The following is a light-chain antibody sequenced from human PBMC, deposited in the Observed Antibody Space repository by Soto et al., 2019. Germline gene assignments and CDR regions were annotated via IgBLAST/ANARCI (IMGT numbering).Light chain of an antibody. CDR2: DTP. CDR1: TGAVTSGHY. V-gene: IGLV7-46*01. J-gene: IGLJ2*01. Sequence: QAVVTQEPSLTVSPGGTVTLTCGSSTGAVTSGHYPYWFQQKPGQAPRTLIYDTPNKHSWTPARFSGSLLGGKAALTLSGAQHEDEADYYCLLSYSGARVFGGGTQLTVL. CDR3: LLSYSGARV.